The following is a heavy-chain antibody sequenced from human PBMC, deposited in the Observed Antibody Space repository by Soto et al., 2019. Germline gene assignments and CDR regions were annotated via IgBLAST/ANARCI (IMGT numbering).Heavy chain of an antibody. CDR2: INPDGSST. Sequence: VQLAESGGGLVQPGGSLRLSCAASGFTFSPYWMHWVRQAPGKGLVWVSRINPDGSSTNYADSVKGRFTISRDNAKNTLYLQMSSLRAEDTAVYYCGRGGSNSPNGMDVWGQGTTVTVSS. V-gene: IGHV3-74*01. D-gene: IGHD4-4*01. CDR1: GFTFSPYW. CDR3: GRGGSNSPNGMDV. J-gene: IGHJ6*02.